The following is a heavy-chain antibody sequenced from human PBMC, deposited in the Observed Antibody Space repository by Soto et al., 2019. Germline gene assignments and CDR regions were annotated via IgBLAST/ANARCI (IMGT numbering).Heavy chain of an antibody. CDR3: ASVRGTTVVTPYVFGWFDP. D-gene: IGHD4-17*01. Sequence: GASVKVSCKASGGTFSSYAISWVRQAPGKGLEWMGGIIPIFVTANYAQKFKGRVTMTADKSTSTAYMELSSLRAEDTAVYYCASVRGTTVVTPYVFGWFDPWGQGTLVTVSS. J-gene: IGHJ5*02. V-gene: IGHV1-69*06. CDR2: IIPIFVTA. CDR1: GGTFSSYA.